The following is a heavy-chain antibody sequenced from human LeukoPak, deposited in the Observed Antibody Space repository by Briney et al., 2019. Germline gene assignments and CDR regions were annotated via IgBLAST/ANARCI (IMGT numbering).Heavy chain of an antibody. CDR2: IYYSGST. CDR1: GGSISSSSYY. J-gene: IGHJ5*02. CDR3: ARVSVIEMATNT. D-gene: IGHD5-24*01. Sequence: PSETLSLTCTVSGGSISSSSYYWGWIRQPPGKGLEWIGSIYYSGSTYYNPSLKSRVTISVDTSKNQFSLKRSSVTAADTAVYYCARVSVIEMATNTWGQGTLVTVSS. V-gene: IGHV4-39*07.